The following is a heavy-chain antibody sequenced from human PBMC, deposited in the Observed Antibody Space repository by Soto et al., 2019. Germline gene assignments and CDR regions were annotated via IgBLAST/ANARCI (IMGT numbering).Heavy chain of an antibody. D-gene: IGHD3-22*01. CDR1: GGSITSGAYY. J-gene: IGHJ5*02. CDR3: ARYYFDSSGYSNWFDP. Sequence: SETLSLTCAVSGGSITSGAYYWTWIRHHPGKGLEWIAYIHYSGRTYYNPSLKSRVTISVDTSNNQFSLKLSSVTAADTAVYYCARYYFDSSGYSNWFDPWGQGTLVTVSS. V-gene: IGHV4-31*11. CDR2: IHYSGRT.